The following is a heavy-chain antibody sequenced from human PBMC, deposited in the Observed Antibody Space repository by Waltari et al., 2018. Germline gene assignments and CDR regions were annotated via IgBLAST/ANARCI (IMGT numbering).Heavy chain of an antibody. J-gene: IGHJ5*02. CDR3: ARDRGLRGGYDS. D-gene: IGHD5-12*01. CDR1: GYSISSGYY. CDR2: LYYSGST. V-gene: IGHV4-38-2*02. Sequence: QVQLQESGPGLVKPSETLSLTCAVSGYSISSGYYWGWIRQPPGKGLEWIGYLYYSGSTNYNHSLKSRVTISVDESKNQFSLKLTSITAADTAVYYCARDRGLRGGYDSWGQGMLVTVSS.